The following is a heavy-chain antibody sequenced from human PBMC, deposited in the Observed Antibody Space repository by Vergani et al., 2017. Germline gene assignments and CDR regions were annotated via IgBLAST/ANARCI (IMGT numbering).Heavy chain of an antibody. CDR2: IKSTFDRGTT. V-gene: IGHV3-15*07. Sequence: EVQLVESGGGIVKPGGSLRLSCVASGFSFRNAWMNWVRRTPGKGLEWVGRIKSTFDRGTTDYAAAVKGRFTISSDESKNTLFLQMNGLKTEDIGVYYCATDPRYCGDGSCXWLRDHHYYGMDVWGQGTTVTVSS. J-gene: IGHJ6*02. CDR1: GFSFRNAW. D-gene: IGHD2-21*01. CDR3: ATDPRYCGDGSCXWLRDHHYYGMDV.